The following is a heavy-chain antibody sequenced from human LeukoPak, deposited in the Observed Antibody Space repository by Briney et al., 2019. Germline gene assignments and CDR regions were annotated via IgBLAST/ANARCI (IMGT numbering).Heavy chain of an antibody. CDR2: IWYGGSNK. J-gene: IGHJ4*02. CDR3: ARDRYYDTNGYNYALADY. V-gene: IGHV3-33*08. CDR1: GYTFSSYG. Sequence: GGSLRLSCAASGYTFSSYGMHWVRQAPGKGLEWVAVIWYGGSNKYYADSVKGRFTISRDNSKNTLYLQMNSLRAEDTAVYYCARDRYYDTNGYNYALADYWGQGTLVTVSS. D-gene: IGHD3-22*01.